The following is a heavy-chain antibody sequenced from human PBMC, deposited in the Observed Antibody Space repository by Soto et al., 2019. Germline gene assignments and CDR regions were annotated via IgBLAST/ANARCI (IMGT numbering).Heavy chain of an antibody. Sequence: GGSLRLSCAASGFTFSSYGMHWVRQAPGKGLEWVAVISYDGSNKYYADSVKGRFTISRDNSKNTLYLQMNSLRAEDTAVYYCAKDQQWLGYYYYYGMDVWGQGTTVTVSS. J-gene: IGHJ6*02. CDR2: ISYDGSNK. V-gene: IGHV3-30*18. D-gene: IGHD6-19*01. CDR1: GFTFSSYG. CDR3: AKDQQWLGYYYYYGMDV.